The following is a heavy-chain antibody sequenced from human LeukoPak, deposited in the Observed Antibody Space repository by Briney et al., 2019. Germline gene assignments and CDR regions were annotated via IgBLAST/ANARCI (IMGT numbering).Heavy chain of an antibody. J-gene: IGHJ4*02. V-gene: IGHV3-33*01. CDR2: IYCDGRNE. CDR3: ARARVYAGVSSWYGGLDY. D-gene: IGHD6-13*01. Sequence: QTGGSLRLSCAASGISFGTYGMHWVRQAPGKGLEWLAIIYCDGRNENYGDSVKGRFTISRDNSKNTLYLQMNSLRAEDTAVYYCARARVYAGVSSWYGGLDYWGQGTLVAVSS. CDR1: GISFGTYG.